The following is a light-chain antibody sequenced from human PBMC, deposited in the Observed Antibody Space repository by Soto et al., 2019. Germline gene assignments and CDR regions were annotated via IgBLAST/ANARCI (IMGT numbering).Light chain of an antibody. J-gene: IGLJ1*01. V-gene: IGLV2-23*01. Sequence: QSVLTQPASVSGSPGQSITISCTGTSSTVGGFNVVCWYQQHPGKARKVIIYEGIKRPSGVSNRFSGSNSGSTASLTISGLQAEDEADYYCCSYAGSYTYVFGTGTKVTVL. CDR1: SSTVGGFNV. CDR3: CSYAGSYTYV. CDR2: EGI.